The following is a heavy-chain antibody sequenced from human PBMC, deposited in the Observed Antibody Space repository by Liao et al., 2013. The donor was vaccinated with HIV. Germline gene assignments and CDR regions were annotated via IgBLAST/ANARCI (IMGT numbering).Heavy chain of an antibody. CDR1: GGSFSDYY. D-gene: IGHD5-12*01. J-gene: IGHJ1*01. CDR3: ARGAKYRGYDSEFFQH. CDR2: ITHAGST. Sequence: QVQLQQWGAGLLKPSETLSHTCAVYGGSFSDYYWSWIRQPPGKGLEWIGEITHAGSTNYNPSLKSRVTISVDTSKNQFSLKLSSVTAADTAIYYCARGAKYRGYDSEFFQHWGQGTLVTVSS. V-gene: IGHV4-34*01.